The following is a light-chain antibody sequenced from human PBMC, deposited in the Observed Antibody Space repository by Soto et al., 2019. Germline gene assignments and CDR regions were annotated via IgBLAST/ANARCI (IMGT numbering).Light chain of an antibody. CDR2: GAS. V-gene: IGKV3-15*01. J-gene: IGKJ3*01. CDR3: QQYNNWPPPFT. Sequence: EIVMTQSPATLSVSPGERATLSCRASQSVSSNLAWYQQKPGQAPRLLIYGASTRATGIPARFSGSGSGTEFTLTSSSLQYEDFAVYYCQQYNNWPPPFTFGPGTKVAIK. CDR1: QSVSSN.